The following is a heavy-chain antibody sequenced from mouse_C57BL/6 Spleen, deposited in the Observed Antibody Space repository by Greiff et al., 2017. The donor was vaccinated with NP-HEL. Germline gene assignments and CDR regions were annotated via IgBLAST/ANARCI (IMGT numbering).Heavy chain of an antibody. CDR3: TRDPGYYPLFDY. J-gene: IGHJ2*01. CDR1: GFTFSSYA. V-gene: IGHV5-9-1*02. CDR2: ISSGGDYI. Sequence: EVMLVESGEGLVKPGGSLKLSCAASGFTFSSYAMSWVRQTPEKRLEWVAYISSGGDYIYYADTVKGRFTISRDNARNTLYLQMSSLKSEDTAMYYCTRDPGYYPLFDYWGQGTTLTVSS. D-gene: IGHD2-3*01.